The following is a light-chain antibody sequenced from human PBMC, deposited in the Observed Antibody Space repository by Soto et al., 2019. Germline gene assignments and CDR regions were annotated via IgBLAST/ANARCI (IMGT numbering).Light chain of an antibody. CDR3: QQYNNWPPEIT. Sequence: DIVLTQSPATLSLSPGEGATLSCRASQSISTSLAWYQQKPGQAPRLLIYGASTRATGIPARFSGSGSGTEFTLTISSLQSEDFAVYYCQQYNNWPPEITFGQGTDWRL. CDR2: GAS. J-gene: IGKJ5*01. V-gene: IGKV3-15*01. CDR1: QSISTS.